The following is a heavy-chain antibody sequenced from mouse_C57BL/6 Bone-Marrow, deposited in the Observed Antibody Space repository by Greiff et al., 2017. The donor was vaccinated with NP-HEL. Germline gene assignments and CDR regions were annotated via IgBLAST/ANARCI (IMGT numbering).Heavy chain of an antibody. CDR1: GFTFSDYG. V-gene: IGHV5-17*01. J-gene: IGHJ3*01. Sequence: EVQLVESGGGLVKPGGSLKLSCAASGFTFSDYGMHWVRQAPEKGLEWVAYISSGSSTIYYADTVKGRFTISRDNAKNTLFLQMTSLMSEDTAMYYCARDGYYFRFAYWGQGTLVTVSA. D-gene: IGHD2-3*01. CDR3: ARDGYYFRFAY. CDR2: ISSGSSTI.